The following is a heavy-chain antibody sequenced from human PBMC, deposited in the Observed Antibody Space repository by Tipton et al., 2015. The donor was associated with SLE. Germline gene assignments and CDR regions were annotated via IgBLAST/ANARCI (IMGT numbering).Heavy chain of an antibody. Sequence: GSLRLSCAASGFTFSSYAMSWVRQAPGKGLEWVSVIYSGGSSTYYADSVKGRFTISRDNSKNTLYLQMNSLRAEDTAVYYCARSSAMDVWGKGTTVTVSS. CDR1: GFTFSSYA. J-gene: IGHJ6*03. CDR3: ARSSAMDV. D-gene: IGHD3-3*01. V-gene: IGHV3-23*03. CDR2: IYSGGSST.